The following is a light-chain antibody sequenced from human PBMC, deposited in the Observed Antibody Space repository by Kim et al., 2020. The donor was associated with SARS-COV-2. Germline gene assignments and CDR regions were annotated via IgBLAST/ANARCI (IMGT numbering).Light chain of an antibody. Sequence: DIQMTQSPSTLSASVGDRVTITCRASQSISSWLAWYQQKPGKAPKLLIYKASSLQSGVPSRFSGSGSGTEFTLTISSLQPDDSATYYCQRYDDYPWTFGPGTKVDIK. J-gene: IGKJ1*01. CDR2: KAS. CDR1: QSISSW. CDR3: QRYDDYPWT. V-gene: IGKV1-5*03.